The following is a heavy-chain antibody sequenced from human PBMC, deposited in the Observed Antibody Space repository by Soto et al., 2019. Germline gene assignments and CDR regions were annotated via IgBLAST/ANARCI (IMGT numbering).Heavy chain of an antibody. V-gene: IGHV4-39*02. CDR2: IHYRGST. CDR3: ARLSDYGDYEAFDI. D-gene: IGHD4-17*01. Sequence: PSETLSLTCTVSGDSMTSSSYYWGWVRQTPGKGLEYIGSIHYRGSTWYNASLKSRVTRSVDTSKNHFSLRLSSVTAADTAMYYCARLSDYGDYEAFDIWGQGTMVTVSS. J-gene: IGHJ3*02. CDR1: GDSMTSSSYY.